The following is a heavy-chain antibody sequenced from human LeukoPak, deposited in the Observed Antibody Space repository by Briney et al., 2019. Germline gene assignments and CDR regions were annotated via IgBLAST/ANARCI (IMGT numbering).Heavy chain of an antibody. V-gene: IGHV4-39*01. J-gene: IGHJ4*02. CDR2: IYYSGST. CDR1: GGSISSSSYY. Sequence: PSETLSLTCTVSGGSISSSSYYWGWIRQPPGKGLEWIGSIYYSGSTYYNPSLKSRVTISVDTSKNQFSLKLSSVTAADTAVYYCASGNWAELDYWGQGTLVTVSS. D-gene: IGHD1-26*01. CDR3: ASGNWAELDY.